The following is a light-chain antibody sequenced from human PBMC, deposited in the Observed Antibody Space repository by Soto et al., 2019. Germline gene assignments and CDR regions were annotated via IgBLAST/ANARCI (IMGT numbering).Light chain of an antibody. V-gene: IGKV3-11*01. CDR2: DAS. J-gene: IGKJ4*01. CDR1: QSVSSY. Sequence: EIVLTQSPATLSLSPGERATLSCRASQSVSSYLAWYQQKPGQAPRLLIYDASNRATGIPARFSGSGSGTDFTVTISSLEPEDFAVYYWQHRSNSLTFGGRTQVEIK. CDR3: QHRSNSLT.